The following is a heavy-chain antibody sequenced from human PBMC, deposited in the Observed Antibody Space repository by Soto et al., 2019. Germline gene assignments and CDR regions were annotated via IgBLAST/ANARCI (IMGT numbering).Heavy chain of an antibody. D-gene: IGHD6-25*01. V-gene: IGHV3-66*01. Sequence: GGSLRLSCAASGFTVSSKYMSWVRQAPGKGLEWVSLIQSGGPTYYADSVKGRFTISRDTSENTLHLQMDSLRAEDTAVYYCAGDFFFWEGVRGYGSPLGVGGKGTTVPVPP. CDR2: IQSGGPT. CDR1: GFTVSSKY. CDR3: AGDFFFWEGVRGYGSPLGV. J-gene: IGHJ6*04.